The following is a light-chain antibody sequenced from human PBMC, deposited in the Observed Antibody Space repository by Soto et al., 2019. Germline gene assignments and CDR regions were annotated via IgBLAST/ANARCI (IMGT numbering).Light chain of an antibody. J-gene: IGLJ1*01. CDR1: SSDVGNYDS. Sequence: QSVLTQPASSSGAPGQSVTTSCTGTSSDVGNYDSVSWYQHHPGKAPQAVIYEVNKRPSGVPDRFSGSKSGNTASLTVSGLQAEDEGDYYCSSYAGSNNYVYGTGTKVTVL. CDR3: SSYAGSNNYV. CDR2: EVN. V-gene: IGLV2-8*01.